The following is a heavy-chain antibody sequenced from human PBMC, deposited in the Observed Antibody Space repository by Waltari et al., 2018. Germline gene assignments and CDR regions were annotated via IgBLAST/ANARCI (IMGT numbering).Heavy chain of an antibody. CDR2: ISSDSNCI. Sequence: EVQLVESGGGLVQPGGSLRLSCAVSGFTFNNYHMNWVRLAPGRGLEWLSYISSDSNCIYYSDSVRGRFTVTRDNAKSSLFLQMNSLRAEDTAVYYCARELDHIKDDYWGQGTLVTVSS. CDR3: ARELDHIKDDY. CDR1: GFTFNNYH. V-gene: IGHV3-48*04. D-gene: IGHD3-3*02. J-gene: IGHJ4*02.